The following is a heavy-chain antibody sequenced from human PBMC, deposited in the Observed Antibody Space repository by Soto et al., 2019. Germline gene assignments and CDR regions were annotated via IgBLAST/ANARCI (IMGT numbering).Heavy chain of an antibody. Sequence: QITLKESGPTLVKPTQTLTLTCTFSGFSLSTSGVGVGWIRQPPGKALEWLALIYWDDDKRYSPSLKSRLTSTXXTSKTQVVLTMTNMDPVDTATYYCAYSGSGPGFDYWGQGTLVTVSS. CDR1: GFSLSTSGVG. V-gene: IGHV2-5*02. J-gene: IGHJ4*02. CDR3: AYSGSGPGFDY. D-gene: IGHD6-19*01. CDR2: IYWDDDK.